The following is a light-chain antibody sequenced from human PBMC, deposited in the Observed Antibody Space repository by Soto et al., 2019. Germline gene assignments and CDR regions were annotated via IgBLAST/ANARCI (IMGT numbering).Light chain of an antibody. CDR1: QSVSSY. CDR3: QQRSNWPQYT. Sequence: EIVLTQSPATLSLSPGERATLSCRASQSVSSYLAWYQQKPGQAPRLLIYDASNRATGIPARFSRSGSGTDFPLTISSLEPEDFAVYYCQQRSNWPQYTFGQGTKLEIK. J-gene: IGKJ2*01. CDR2: DAS. V-gene: IGKV3-11*01.